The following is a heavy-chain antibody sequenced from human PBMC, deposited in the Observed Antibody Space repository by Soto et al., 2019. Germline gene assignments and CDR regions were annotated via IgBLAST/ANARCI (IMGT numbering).Heavy chain of an antibody. J-gene: IGHJ6*02. CDR2: IYYSGST. D-gene: IGHD6-13*01. Sequence: TSETLSLTCTVSGGSISSYYWSWIRQPPGKGLEWIGYIYYSGSTNYNPSLKSRVTISVDTSKNQFSLKLSSVTAADTAVYYCARENYLYRSSVYYYYDMDVWGQGTTVTV. CDR1: GGSISSYY. V-gene: IGHV4-59*01. CDR3: ARENYLYRSSVYYYYDMDV.